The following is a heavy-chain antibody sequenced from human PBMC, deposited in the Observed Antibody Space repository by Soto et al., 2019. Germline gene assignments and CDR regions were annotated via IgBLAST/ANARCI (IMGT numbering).Heavy chain of an antibody. D-gene: IGHD2-15*01. CDR1: GGSISSGGYY. J-gene: IGHJ4*02. CDR2: IYYSGST. CDR3: ARLRTGGTRFFDY. Sequence: SETLSLTCTVSGGSISSGGYYWRWLRQHPGKGLEWIGYIYYSGSTYYNPSLKSRVTISVDTSKNQFSLKLSSVTAADTAVYYCARLRTGGTRFFDYWGQGTLVTVSS. V-gene: IGHV4-31*03.